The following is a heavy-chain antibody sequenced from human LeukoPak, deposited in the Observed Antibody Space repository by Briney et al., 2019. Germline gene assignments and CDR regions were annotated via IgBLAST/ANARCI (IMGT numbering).Heavy chain of an antibody. CDR2: IYTSGST. CDR3: ARERSGNLNGDYFGHWFDP. D-gene: IGHD4-17*01. Sequence: PSQTLSLTCTVSGGSISSGSYYWSWIRQPAGKGLEWIGRIYTSGSTNYNPSLKSRVTISVDTSKNQFSLKLSSVTAADTAVYYCARERSGNLNGDYFGHWFDPWGQGTLVTVSS. CDR1: GGSISSGSYY. V-gene: IGHV4-61*02. J-gene: IGHJ5*02.